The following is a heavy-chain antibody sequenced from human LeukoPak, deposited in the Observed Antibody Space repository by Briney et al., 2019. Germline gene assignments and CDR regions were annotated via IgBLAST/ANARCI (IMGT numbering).Heavy chain of an antibody. CDR3: ARGNYYDSTTYYRAFDI. CDR2: IYYSGST. V-gene: IGHV4-59*01. J-gene: IGHJ3*02. D-gene: IGHD3-22*01. Sequence: MPSETLSLTCTVSGGSISSYYWSWIRQPPGKGLEWIGYIYYSGSTNYNPSLKSRVTISVGTSKNQFSLKLSSVTAADTAVYYCARGNYYDSTTYYRAFDIWGQGTMVTVSS. CDR1: GGSISSYY.